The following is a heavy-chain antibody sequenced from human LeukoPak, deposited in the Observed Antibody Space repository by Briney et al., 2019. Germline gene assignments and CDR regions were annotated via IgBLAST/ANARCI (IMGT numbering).Heavy chain of an antibody. V-gene: IGHV3-21*01. CDR2: ISSSSSYI. J-gene: IGHJ4*02. Sequence: PGRSLRLSCAASGFTFSSYSMNWVRQAPGKGLEWVSSISSSSSYIYYADSVRGRFTISRDNAKNSLYLQMNSLRAEDTAVYYCASDRWLQLWGQGTLVTVSS. D-gene: IGHD5-24*01. CDR3: ASDRWLQL. CDR1: GFTFSSYS.